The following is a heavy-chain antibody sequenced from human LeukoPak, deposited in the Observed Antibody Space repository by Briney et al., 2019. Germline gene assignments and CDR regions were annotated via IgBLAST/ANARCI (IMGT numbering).Heavy chain of an antibody. V-gene: IGHV4-34*01. D-gene: IGHD6-6*01. CDR2: IYHSGSK. CDR3: ARVATPVLDY. Sequence: SETLSLTCAAYGGSFSGYYWSWVRQPPGRGLEWIGEIYHSGSKNHNPSLKSRVTISVDNSKNQFSLKLSSVTAADTAVYYCARVATPVLDYWGQGTLVTVSS. CDR1: GGSFSGYY. J-gene: IGHJ4*02.